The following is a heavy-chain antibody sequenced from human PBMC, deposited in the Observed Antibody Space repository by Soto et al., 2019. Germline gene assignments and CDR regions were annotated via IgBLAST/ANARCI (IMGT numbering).Heavy chain of an antibody. J-gene: IGHJ5*02. V-gene: IGHV4-39*01. CDR3: ASPKIAFYNWFDP. CDR2: IYYSGST. Sequence: ETLSLTCTVSGGSISSSSYYWGWIRQPPGKGLEWIGSIYYSGSTYYNPSLKSRVTISVDTSKNQFSLKLTSVTAADTAVYYCASPKIAFYNWFDPWGQGTLVTVSS. CDR1: GGSISSSSYY. D-gene: IGHD3-3*02.